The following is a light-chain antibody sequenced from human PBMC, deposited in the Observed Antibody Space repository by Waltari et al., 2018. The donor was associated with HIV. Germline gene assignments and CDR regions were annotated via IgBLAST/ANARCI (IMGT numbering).Light chain of an antibody. CDR2: QDN. V-gene: IGLV3-1*01. CDR3: QAWDSYTAL. CDR1: KLGDSY. Sequence: SYDLTQAPSMSVSPGQTASISCSGDKLGDSYVSWYQQKPGQSPVLVISQDNKKPSGLPERFSGTNSGNTATLTISGTQALDEADYYCQAWDSYTALFGGGTKLTVL. J-gene: IGLJ2*01.